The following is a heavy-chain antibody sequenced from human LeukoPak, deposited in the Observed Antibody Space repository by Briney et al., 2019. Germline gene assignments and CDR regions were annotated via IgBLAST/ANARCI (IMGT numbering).Heavy chain of an antibody. CDR3: AKAGLDYYDSRGGYYYYYYMDV. CDR1: GFTFSSYA. CDR2: ISGSGGST. D-gene: IGHD3-22*01. V-gene: IGHV3-23*01. J-gene: IGHJ6*03. Sequence: GGSLRLSCAASGFTFSSYAMSWVRQAPGKGLEWVSAISGSGGSTYYADSVKGRFTISRDNSKNTLYQQMSSLRAEDTAVYYCAKAGLDYYDSRGGYYYYYYMDVWGKGTTVTVSS.